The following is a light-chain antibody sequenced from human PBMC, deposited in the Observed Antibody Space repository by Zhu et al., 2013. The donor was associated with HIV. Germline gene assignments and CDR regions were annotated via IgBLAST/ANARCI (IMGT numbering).Light chain of an antibody. CDR2: GNS. CDR1: SSNIGAGYD. J-gene: IGLJ2*01. Sequence: QSVLTQPPSLSGAPGQRVTISCTGSSSNIGAGYDVHWYQQLPGTAPKLLIFGNSNRPSGVPDRFSGSKSGTSASLAITGLQAEDEAVYYCQSYDTTLSGSGVFGGGTKLTVL. CDR3: QSYDTTLSGSGV. V-gene: IGLV1-40*01.